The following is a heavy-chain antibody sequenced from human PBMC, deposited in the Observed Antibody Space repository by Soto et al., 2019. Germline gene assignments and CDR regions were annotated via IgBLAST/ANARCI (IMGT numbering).Heavy chain of an antibody. Sequence: QDQLVQSGVEVKKPGASVKVSCKASGYSFTNYGITWVRQAPGQGFEWMGWISAYNGNTNYVQKFQGRVTMTTDASTSTGYLELRSLRSDDTAVYYCARDRGVAPPVAGNTHYYYYMDVWGEGTTVTVSS. D-gene: IGHD6-19*01. CDR1: GYSFTNYG. CDR3: ARDRGVAPPVAGNTHYYYYMDV. V-gene: IGHV1-18*01. CDR2: ISAYNGNT. J-gene: IGHJ6*03.